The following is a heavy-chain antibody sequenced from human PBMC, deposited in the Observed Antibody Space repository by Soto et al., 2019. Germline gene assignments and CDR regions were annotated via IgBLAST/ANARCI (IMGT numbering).Heavy chain of an antibody. Sequence: SETLSLTCTVSGGSISSYYWSRIRQPPGKGLEWIGYIYYSGSTNYNPSLKSRVTISVDTSKNQFSLKLSSVTAADTAVYYCARHRTLLLFLEWLSPTSGGYYYYYYMDVWGKGTTVTVSS. D-gene: IGHD3-3*01. V-gene: IGHV4-59*08. CDR3: ARHRTLLLFLEWLSPTSGGYYYYYYMDV. CDR1: GGSISSYY. J-gene: IGHJ6*03. CDR2: IYYSGST.